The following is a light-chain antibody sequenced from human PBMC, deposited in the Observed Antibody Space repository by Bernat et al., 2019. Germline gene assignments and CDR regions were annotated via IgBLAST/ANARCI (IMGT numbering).Light chain of an antibody. CDR1: QSISSY. CDR2: AAS. CDR3: QQSYSTPGT. J-gene: IGKJ5*01. V-gene: IGKV1-39*01. Sequence: DIQMTQSPSSLSASVGDRVTITCRASQSISSYLNWYQQKPGKDPKLLIYAASSLQSGLPSRFSGSGSGTDFTLTISSLQPEDFATYYCQQSYSTPGTFGQGTRLEIK.